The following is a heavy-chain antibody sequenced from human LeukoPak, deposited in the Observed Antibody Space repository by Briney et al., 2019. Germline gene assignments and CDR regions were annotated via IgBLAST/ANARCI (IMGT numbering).Heavy chain of an antibody. CDR2: IGPTGTDR. Sequence: PGESLRLSCAAWGFTFSSCGVNWVRQARGRGGEWGASIGPTGTDRYYADSVRGRFTISRDNAKNSMYLQMDSLRDEDTAVYYCATETIGRHYDYWGQGTLLTVSS. CDR1: GFTFSSCG. D-gene: IGHD1-14*01. CDR3: ATETIGRHYDY. J-gene: IGHJ4*02. V-gene: IGHV3-21*01.